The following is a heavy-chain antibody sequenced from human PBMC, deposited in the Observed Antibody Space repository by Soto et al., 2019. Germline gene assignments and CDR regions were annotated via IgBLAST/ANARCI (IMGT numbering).Heavy chain of an antibody. CDR3: ALYQRGYSGGSQFHP. CDR2: IDLGGTK. Sequence: PSETLSLTCTVSGVSIGGSYHYWGWIRQPPGKGLEWIGNIDLGGTKYYSPSLKSRLTMSLDTSKKLLSLELTSVTATDTAVYYCALYQRGYSGGSQFHPWGQGTLVTVSS. CDR1: GVSIGGSYHY. V-gene: IGHV4-39*01. D-gene: IGHD5-12*01. J-gene: IGHJ5*02.